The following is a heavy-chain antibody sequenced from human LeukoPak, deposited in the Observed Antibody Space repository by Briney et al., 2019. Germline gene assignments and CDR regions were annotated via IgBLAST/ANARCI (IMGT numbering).Heavy chain of an antibody. CDR1: GFTFSSYA. D-gene: IGHD3-22*01. CDR2: ISGSGGST. CDR3: ANRYSSGYYPNYYFDY. J-gene: IGHJ4*02. V-gene: IGHV3-23*01. Sequence: PGGSLRLSCAASGFTFSSYAMSWVRQAPGKGLEWVSAISGSGGSTYYADSVKGRFTISRDNSKNTLYLQMNSLRAEDTAVYCCANRYSSGYYPNYYFDYWGQGTLVTVSS.